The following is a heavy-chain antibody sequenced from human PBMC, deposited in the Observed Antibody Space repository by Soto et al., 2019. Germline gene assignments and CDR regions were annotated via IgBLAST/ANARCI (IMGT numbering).Heavy chain of an antibody. D-gene: IGHD2-15*01. CDR3: AREGGRHCSPSRCYNAFDI. CDR2: ISNDGRAQ. Sequence: LRLSCTSSTVTINVHGIQWVRQAPGKGLEWVAFISNDGRAQYYADSVKGRFTISRDYSKNTVDLQMNSLRNEETAVYYCAREGGRHCSPSRCYNAFDIWGQGTTVTVSS. V-gene: IGHV3-30*03. CDR1: TVTINVHG. J-gene: IGHJ3*02.